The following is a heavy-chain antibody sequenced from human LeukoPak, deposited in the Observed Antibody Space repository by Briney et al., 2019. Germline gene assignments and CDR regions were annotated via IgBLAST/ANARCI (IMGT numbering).Heavy chain of an antibody. Sequence: GGSLRLSCAASGFTFSSYGMHWVRQAPGKGLEWVAFIRYDGSNKYYADSVKGRFTISRDNSKNTLYLQMNSLRAEDTAVYYCPAIVGGGVDAFDIWGQGTMVTVSS. V-gene: IGHV3-30*02. CDR3: PAIVGGGVDAFDI. CDR2: IRYDGSNK. J-gene: IGHJ3*02. D-gene: IGHD1-26*01. CDR1: GFTFSSYG.